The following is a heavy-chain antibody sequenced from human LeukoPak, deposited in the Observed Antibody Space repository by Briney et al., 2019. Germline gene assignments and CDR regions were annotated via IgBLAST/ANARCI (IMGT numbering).Heavy chain of an antibody. Sequence: GGSQRLSCAASGFTFSNFWMHWARHAPGKGLVWVSRINTDGSSTAYADSVKGRFTISRDNAKNTLYLQMNNLRIEDTATYFCARDMSWNSVSYWGRGTLVTVSS. J-gene: IGHJ4*02. CDR1: GFTFSNFW. V-gene: IGHV3-74*01. CDR2: INTDGSST. D-gene: IGHD1-7*01. CDR3: ARDMSWNSVSY.